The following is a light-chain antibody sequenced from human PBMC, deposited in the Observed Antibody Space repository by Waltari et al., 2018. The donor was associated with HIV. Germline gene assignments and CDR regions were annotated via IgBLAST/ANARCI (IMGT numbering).Light chain of an antibody. CDR2: GAS. Sequence: EIVLTQSPGTLSLSPGERATLSCSATQSISGSYLAWYQQKPGQAPRLLIDGASSRATGIPDRYSGSGSGTDFTLTISRLEPEDFAVYFCQQYGSSPPLTFGGGTKVEIK. CDR1: QSISGSY. V-gene: IGKV3-20*01. J-gene: IGKJ4*01. CDR3: QQYGSSPPLT.